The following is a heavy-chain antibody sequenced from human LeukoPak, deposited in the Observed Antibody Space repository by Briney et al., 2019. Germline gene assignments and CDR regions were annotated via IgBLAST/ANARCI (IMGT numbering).Heavy chain of an antibody. CDR1: GGTFSSYA. CDR2: IIPIFGTA. J-gene: IGHJ4*02. CDR3: ARWGYSSSWYYFDY. D-gene: IGHD6-13*01. V-gene: IGHV1-69*13. Sequence: EASVRVSCKASGGTFSSYAISWVRQAPGQGLEWMGGIIPIFGTANYAQKFQGRVAITADESTSTAYMELSSLRSEDTAVYYCARWGYSSSWYYFDYWGQGTLVTVSS.